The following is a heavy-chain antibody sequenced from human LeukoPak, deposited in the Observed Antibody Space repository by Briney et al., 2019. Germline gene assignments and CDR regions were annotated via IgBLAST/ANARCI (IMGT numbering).Heavy chain of an antibody. Sequence: PSETPSLTCAVYGGSFSGYYWSWIRQPPGKGLEWIGEINHSGSTNYNPSLKSRVTISVDTSKNQFSLKLSSVTAADTAVYYCARVPPATVTTHIDYWGQGTLVTVSS. CDR1: GGSFSGYY. CDR3: ARVPPATVTTHIDY. CDR2: INHSGST. V-gene: IGHV4-34*01. J-gene: IGHJ4*02. D-gene: IGHD4-17*01.